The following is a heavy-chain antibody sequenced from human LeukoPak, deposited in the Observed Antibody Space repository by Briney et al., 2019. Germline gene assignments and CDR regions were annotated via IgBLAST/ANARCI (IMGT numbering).Heavy chain of an antibody. D-gene: IGHD6-19*01. Sequence: ASLKGSCTVSGYTLTELSMHWVRQAPGKGLEWMAGFDPDDGETIYAQKFQGRVTMTEDTSTDTDYLELSSLRSEDTAVYYCATVAVAAYYGMDVWGQGTTVTVSS. CDR1: GYTLTELS. CDR3: ATVAVAAYYGMDV. J-gene: IGHJ6*02. CDR2: FDPDDGET. V-gene: IGHV1-24*01.